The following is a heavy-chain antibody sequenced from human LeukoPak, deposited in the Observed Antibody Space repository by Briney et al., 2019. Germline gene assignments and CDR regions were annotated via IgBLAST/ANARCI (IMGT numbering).Heavy chain of an antibody. Sequence: GGSLRLSCAASGFTFSSYWMHWVRQAPGKGLVWVSRINSDGSSTSYADSVKGRFTISRDNTKNTLYLQMNSLRAEDTAVYYCARDSAGYYYGSGSYYNPDNAFDYWGQGTLVTVSS. V-gene: IGHV3-74*01. CDR3: ARDSAGYYYGSGSYYNPDNAFDY. J-gene: IGHJ4*02. D-gene: IGHD3-10*01. CDR1: GFTFSSYW. CDR2: INSDGSST.